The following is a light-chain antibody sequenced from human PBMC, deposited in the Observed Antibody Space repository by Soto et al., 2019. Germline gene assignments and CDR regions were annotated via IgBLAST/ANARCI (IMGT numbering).Light chain of an antibody. V-gene: IGKV3-15*01. CDR2: GAS. Sequence: EIVMTQSPATLSVSPGERATLSCRASQSLRSNLAWYQQKPGQAPRLLIYGASTRATGIPARFSGSGSRTEFTLTISSLQSEDFAIYYCQQYNNWPPGTFGGGTKLEIK. CDR1: QSLRSN. J-gene: IGKJ4*01. CDR3: QQYNNWPPGT.